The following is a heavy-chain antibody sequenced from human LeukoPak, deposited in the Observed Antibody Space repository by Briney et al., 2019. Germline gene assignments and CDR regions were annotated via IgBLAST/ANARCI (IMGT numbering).Heavy chain of an antibody. J-gene: IGHJ4*02. CDR2: IGEDGSER. Sequence: GGSLRLSCLPSGFSFSNYWMSWVRQAPGKGLEWVANIGEDGSERYYVDSVSGRFTISRDNARNSLYLQMNSLRVEDTAVYYCARGGTRGSVDYWGQGTLVTVSS. CDR3: ARGGTRGSVDY. D-gene: IGHD3-16*01. V-gene: IGHV3-7*01. CDR1: GFSFSNYW.